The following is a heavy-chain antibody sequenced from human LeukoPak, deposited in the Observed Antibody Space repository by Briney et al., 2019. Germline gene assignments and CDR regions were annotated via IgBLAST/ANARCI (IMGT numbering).Heavy chain of an antibody. D-gene: IGHD6-19*01. CDR2: IYSGGST. CDR3: ARGIGSGWLLYYYYGMDV. CDR1: GFIVSSNY. J-gene: IGHJ6*02. V-gene: IGHV3-53*01. Sequence: GGSLRLSCAASGFIVSSNYMSWVRQAPGKGLEWVSVIYSGGSTYYADSVKGRFTISRDNSKNTVYLQMNSLRAEDTVVYYCARGIGSGWLLYYYYGMDVWGQGTTVTVSS.